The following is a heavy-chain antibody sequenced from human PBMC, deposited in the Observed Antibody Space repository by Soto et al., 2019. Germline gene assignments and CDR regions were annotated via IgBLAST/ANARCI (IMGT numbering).Heavy chain of an antibody. Sequence: QVQLVQSGAEVKKPGASVKVSCKASGYTFTSYDINWVRQAIGQGLEWMGWMNPNSGNTGYAQKFQGRVTMTRNTSISTAYMELSSRRAEDTAVYYCARARQTLYSISWYGFDYWGQGTLVSVSS. CDR1: GYTFTSYD. D-gene: IGHD6-13*01. J-gene: IGHJ4*02. CDR2: MNPNSGNT. CDR3: ARARQTLYSISWYGFDY. V-gene: IGHV1-8*01.